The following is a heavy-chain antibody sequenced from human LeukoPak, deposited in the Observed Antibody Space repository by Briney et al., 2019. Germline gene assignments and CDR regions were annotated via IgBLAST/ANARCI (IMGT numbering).Heavy chain of an antibody. Sequence: GASVKVSCKASGYTFTGYYMHWVRQAPGQGLEWMGWINPSGGSTTYAQKFQGRVIMTGDTSTSTVYMELRSLRSEDTAVYYCARARGSGSYGHDYYYYYYMDVWGQGTTVTVSS. J-gene: IGHJ6*03. CDR1: GYTFTGYY. CDR3: ARARGSGSYGHDYYYYYYMDV. D-gene: IGHD3-10*01. V-gene: IGHV1-46*01. CDR2: INPSGGST.